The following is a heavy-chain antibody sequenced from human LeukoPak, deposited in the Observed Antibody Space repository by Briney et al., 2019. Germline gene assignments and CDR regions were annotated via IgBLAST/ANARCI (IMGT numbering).Heavy chain of an antibody. J-gene: IGHJ4*02. D-gene: IGHD4-23*01. CDR2: IYHSGST. Sequence: NPSQTLSLTCAVSGASISSSTNWWSWVRQPPGKGLEWIGEIYHSGSTNYNPSLKSRVTMSIDKSKNQFSLKLSSMTAADAAVYYCLYGGNSGDWVYWGQGTLVTVSS. CDR3: LYGGNSGDWVY. V-gene: IGHV4-4*02. CDR1: GASISSSTNW.